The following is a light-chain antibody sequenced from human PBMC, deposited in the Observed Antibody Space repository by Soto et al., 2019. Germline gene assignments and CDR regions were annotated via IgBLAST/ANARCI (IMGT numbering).Light chain of an antibody. V-gene: IGKV3-11*01. CDR2: DAS. J-gene: IGKJ5*01. CDR1: QSVSSY. CDR3: QQRSNWPTIT. Sequence: EIVLTQSPATLSLSPGERATLSCRASQSVSSYLAWYQQKPGQAPRLLIYDASNGATGIPARFSGSGSGTDFTLTISSLEPEEFALYYCQQRSNWPTITFGQGTRLEIK.